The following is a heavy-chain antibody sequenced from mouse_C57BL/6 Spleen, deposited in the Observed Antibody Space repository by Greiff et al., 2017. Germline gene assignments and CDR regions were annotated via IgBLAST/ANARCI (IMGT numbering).Heavy chain of an antibody. J-gene: IGHJ2*01. CDR3: ARIYYDYDRDY. CDR1: GYTFTSYG. Sequence: QVQLKESGAELARPGASVKLSCKASGYTFTSYGISWVKQRTGQGLEWIGEIYPRSGNTYYNEKFKGKATLTADKSSSTAYMELRSLTSEDSAVYYCARIYYDYDRDYWGQGTTLTASS. V-gene: IGHV1-81*01. CDR2: IYPRSGNT. D-gene: IGHD2-4*01.